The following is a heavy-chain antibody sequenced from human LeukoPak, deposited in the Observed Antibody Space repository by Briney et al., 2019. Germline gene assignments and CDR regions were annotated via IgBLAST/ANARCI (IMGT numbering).Heavy chain of an antibody. D-gene: IGHD2-15*01. CDR2: IKKTGSET. CDR1: GFTFSHYW. V-gene: IGHV3-7*01. J-gene: IGHJ4*02. Sequence: GGSLRLSCAASGFTFSHYWMSWVRKGPGKGLEWVAYIKKTGSETYYVDSVKGRFTITRDNTRNSLFLQMYNLRVEDTAVYFCAREDGYCSGGDCYSYFDSWGQGTLVTVSS. CDR3: AREDGYCSGGDCYSYFDS.